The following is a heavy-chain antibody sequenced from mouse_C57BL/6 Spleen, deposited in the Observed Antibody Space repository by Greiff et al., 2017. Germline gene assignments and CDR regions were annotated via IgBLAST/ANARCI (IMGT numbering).Heavy chain of an antibody. Sequence: EVQVVESGPGLVKPSQSLSLTCSVTGYSIPSGYYWNWIRQFPGNKLEWMGYISYDGSNNYNPSLKNRISITRDTSKNQFFLKLNSVTTEDTATYYCARSYPYYFDYWGQGTTLTVSS. J-gene: IGHJ2*01. CDR1: GYSIPSGYY. CDR2: ISYDGSN. V-gene: IGHV3-6*01. CDR3: ARSYPYYFDY.